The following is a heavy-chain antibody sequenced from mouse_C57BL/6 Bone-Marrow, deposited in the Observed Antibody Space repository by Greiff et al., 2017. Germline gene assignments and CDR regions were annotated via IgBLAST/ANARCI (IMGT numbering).Heavy chain of an antibody. CDR1: GYTFTSYW. J-gene: IGHJ4*01. D-gene: IGHD1-1*01. CDR2: IDPSDSGT. Sequence: QVQLQQPGAELVRPGSSVKLSCKASGYTFTSYWMHWVKQRPIQGLDWIGNIDPSDSGTHYNQKFKDKATLTVDKSSSTAYMQLSSLTSEDSAVYYCANGYDYGSSYGYYAMDYWGQGTSVTVSS. CDR3: ANGYDYGSSYGYYAMDY. V-gene: IGHV1-52*01.